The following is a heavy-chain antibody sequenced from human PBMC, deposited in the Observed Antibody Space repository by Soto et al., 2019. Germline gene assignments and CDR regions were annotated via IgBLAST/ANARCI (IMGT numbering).Heavy chain of an antibody. CDR2: IVVGSGNT. Sequence: GASVKVSCKASGFTFSSSAVQWVRQARGQRLEWIGKIVVGSGNTNHAQKFQERVTITRDMSTSTAYMELSSLRSEDTAFYYWAAFDPGPMGFDPWGQGTLVTVSS. CDR3: AAFDPGPMGFDP. J-gene: IGHJ5*02. D-gene: IGHD3-9*01. V-gene: IGHV1-58*01. CDR1: GFTFSSSA.